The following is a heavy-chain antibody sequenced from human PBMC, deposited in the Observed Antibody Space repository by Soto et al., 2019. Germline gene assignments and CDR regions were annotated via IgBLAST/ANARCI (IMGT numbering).Heavy chain of an antibody. CDR2: IFSDNER. J-gene: IGHJ6*02. CDR3: VRMNADSYQFYYAMDV. CDR1: GFSLSTGRMG. Sequence: ESCPTLVNPTETLTLTCTVSGFSLSTGRMGVSWIRQPPGKALEWLAHIFSDNERSYSTSMQGRLTISKDPSGSQVVLSMTNLDPVDTGTYYCVRMNADSYQFYYAMDVWGQGTTVTVSS. V-gene: IGHV2-26*01. D-gene: IGHD4-17*01.